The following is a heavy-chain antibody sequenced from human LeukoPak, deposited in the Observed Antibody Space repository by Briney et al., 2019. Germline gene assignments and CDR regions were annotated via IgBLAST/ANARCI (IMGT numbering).Heavy chain of an antibody. Sequence: GGSPRLSCAASGFTFSSYSMNWVRQAPGKGLEWVSSISSSSSYIYYADSVKGRFTISRDNAKNSLYLQMNSLRAEDTAVYYCAREVRYSSGLYYFDYWGQGTLVTVSS. CDR2: ISSSSSYI. CDR3: AREVRYSSGLYYFDY. V-gene: IGHV3-21*01. CDR1: GFTFSSYS. D-gene: IGHD6-19*01. J-gene: IGHJ4*02.